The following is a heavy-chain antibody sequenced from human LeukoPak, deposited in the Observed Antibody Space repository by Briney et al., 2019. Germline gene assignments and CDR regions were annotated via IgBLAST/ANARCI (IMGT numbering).Heavy chain of an antibody. CDR1: GGSISSGVYY. CDR2: IYTSGST. Sequence: SQTLSLTCTVSGGSISSGVYYWSWIRQPAGKGLEWIGRIYTSGSTNYNPSLKSRVTISVDTSKNQFSLKLSSVTAADTAVYYCARGVYGSGKSDYYYYYMDVWGKGTTVTISS. CDR3: ARGVYGSGKSDYYYYYMDV. J-gene: IGHJ6*03. D-gene: IGHD3-10*01. V-gene: IGHV4-61*02.